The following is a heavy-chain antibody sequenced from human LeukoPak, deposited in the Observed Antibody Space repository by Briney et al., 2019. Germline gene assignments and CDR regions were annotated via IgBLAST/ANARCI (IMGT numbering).Heavy chain of an antibody. J-gene: IGHJ4*02. Sequence: SGGSLRLSCAASGFTFSSYAMSWVRQAPGKGLEWVSAISGSGGSTYYADSVKGRFTISRDNSENTLYLQMNSLRAEDTAVYYCAKDFIATYYFDYWGQGTLVTVSS. CDR2: ISGSGGST. V-gene: IGHV3-23*01. CDR3: AKDFIATYYFDY. D-gene: IGHD6-13*01. CDR1: GFTFSSYA.